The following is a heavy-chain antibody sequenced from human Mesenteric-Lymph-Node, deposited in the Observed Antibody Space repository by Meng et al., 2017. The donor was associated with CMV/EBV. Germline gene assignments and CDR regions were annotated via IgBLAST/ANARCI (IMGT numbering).Heavy chain of an antibody. CDR2: IYWDDDK. CDR3: AHSSGIAAAGPFYFDY. CDR1: GFSLSTSGVG. D-gene: IGHD6-13*01. Sequence: QITLKESGPTLVKPTQTPTLTCTFSGFSLSTSGVGVGWIRQPPGKALEWLALIYWDDDKRYSPSLKCRLTITKDTSKNQVVLTMTNMDPVDTATYYCAHSSGIAAAGPFYFDYWGQGTLVTVSS. J-gene: IGHJ4*02. V-gene: IGHV2-5*02.